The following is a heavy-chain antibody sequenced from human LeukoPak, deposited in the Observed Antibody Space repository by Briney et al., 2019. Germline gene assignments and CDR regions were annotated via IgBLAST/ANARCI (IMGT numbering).Heavy chain of an antibody. V-gene: IGHV3-30-3*01. Sequence: GGSLRLSCAASGFTFSSYAMHWVRQAPGKGLEWVAVISYDGSNKYYADSVKGRFTISRDNSKNTLYLQMNSLGAEDTAVYYCARDFVWGSYRCCFDYWGQGTLVTVSS. J-gene: IGHJ4*02. D-gene: IGHD3-16*02. CDR1: GFTFSSYA. CDR3: ARDFVWGSYRCCFDY. CDR2: ISYDGSNK.